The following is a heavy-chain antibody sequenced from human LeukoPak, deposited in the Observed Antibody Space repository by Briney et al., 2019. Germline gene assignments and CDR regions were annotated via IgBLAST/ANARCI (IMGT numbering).Heavy chain of an antibody. J-gene: IGHJ4*02. V-gene: IGHV4-4*02. CDR2: IYHSGST. D-gene: IGHD3-9*01. CDR1: GGSPSSSNS. CDR3: ARADILTGYYPYYFDY. Sequence: SETPSLTSAVSGGSPSSSNSWSWAGQPPGKGRDWIGEIYHSGSTNYNPSLKSRVSISVDKSKNQFSLKLSSVTAADTGVYYCARADILTGYYPYYFDYWGQGTLVTVSS.